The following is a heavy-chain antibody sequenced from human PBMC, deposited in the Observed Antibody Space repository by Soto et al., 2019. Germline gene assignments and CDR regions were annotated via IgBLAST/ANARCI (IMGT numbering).Heavy chain of an antibody. D-gene: IGHD6-13*01. CDR1: GGSISSYY. J-gene: IGHJ4*02. CDR2: IYYSGST. CDR3: ARGLGYSSSWPFDY. V-gene: IGHV4-59*01. Sequence: SETLSLTCTVSGGSISSYYWSWIRQPPGKGLEWIGYIYYSGSTNYNPSLKSRVTISVDTSKNQFSLKLSSVTAADTAVYYCARGLGYSSSWPFDYWGQGTLVTVSS.